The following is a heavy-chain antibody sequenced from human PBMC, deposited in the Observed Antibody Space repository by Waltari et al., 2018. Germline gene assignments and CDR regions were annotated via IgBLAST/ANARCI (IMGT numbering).Heavy chain of an antibody. V-gene: IGHV3-30-3*01. CDR2: ISYDGSNK. D-gene: IGHD2-15*01. J-gene: IGHJ3*02. CDR1: GFPFSSYA. Sequence: QVQLVESGGGVVQPGRSLILSCAASGFPFSSYAMHWVRQAPGKGLEWVAVISYDGSNKYYADSVKGRFTISRDNSKNTLYLQMNSLRAEDTAVYYCARAQGYCSGGSCYSVAFDIWGQGTMVTVSS. CDR3: ARAQGYCSGGSCYSVAFDI.